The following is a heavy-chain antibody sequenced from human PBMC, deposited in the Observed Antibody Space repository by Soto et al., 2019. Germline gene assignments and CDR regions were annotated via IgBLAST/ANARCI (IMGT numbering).Heavy chain of an antibody. J-gene: IGHJ4*02. D-gene: IGHD3-3*01. CDR1: GGTFSSYT. V-gene: IGHV1-69*02. CDR2: IIPILGIA. CDR3: ARSLYDFARDY. Sequence: SVKVSCKASGGTFSSYTISWVRQAPGQGLEWMGRIIPILGIANYAQKFLGRVTITADKSTSTAYMELSSLRSEDTAVYYCARSLYDFARDYWGQGTLVTVSS.